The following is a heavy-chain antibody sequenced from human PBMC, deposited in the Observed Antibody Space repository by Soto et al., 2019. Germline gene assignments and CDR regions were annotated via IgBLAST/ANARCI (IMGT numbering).Heavy chain of an antibody. CDR2: IKHDGSEK. Sequence: EVQLVESGGGLVQPGGSLRLSCAASGLIFSSYWMTWVRQAPGKGLEWVANIKHDGSEKYYVDSVKGPFTISRDNAKNSVYLQMTSLRAEDTAAYYCAEGGSYHDYWGQGTLVTVLS. CDR1: GLIFSSYW. J-gene: IGHJ4*02. CDR3: AEGGSYHDY. D-gene: IGHD1-26*01. V-gene: IGHV3-7*05.